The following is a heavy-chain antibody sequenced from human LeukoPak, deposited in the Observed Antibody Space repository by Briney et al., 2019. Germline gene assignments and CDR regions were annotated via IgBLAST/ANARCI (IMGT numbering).Heavy chain of an antibody. CDR2: IYYSRIT. V-gene: IGHV4-39*07. CDR1: GGSISSSSYY. Sequence: PSETLSLTCTVSGGSISSSSYYWGWIRQPPGKGREWIVSIYYSRITYYNPSLRSRVTISVYTSNNQFSLKLSSVTAADTAVYYCARNWGKTYYYGWGAPRRAQNEENQHFDYWGQGTLVTVSS. J-gene: IGHJ4*02. CDR3: ARNWGKTYYYGWGAPRRAQNEENQHFDY. D-gene: IGHD3-10*01.